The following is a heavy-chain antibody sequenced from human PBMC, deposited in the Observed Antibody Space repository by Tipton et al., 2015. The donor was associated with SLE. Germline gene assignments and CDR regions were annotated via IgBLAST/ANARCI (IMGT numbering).Heavy chain of an antibody. D-gene: IGHD6-6*01. CDR3: AKDPSIAGRGFFEY. V-gene: IGHV3-74*01. CDR1: GFTFSSYW. Sequence: GSLRLSCAASGFTFSSYWMHWVRQAPGKGLVWVSRINTDGSSTSYADSVRGRFTISRDNAKNSLYLQMNSLRAEDTALYYCAKDPSIAGRGFFEYWGQGTLVTVSS. CDR2: INTDGSST. J-gene: IGHJ4*02.